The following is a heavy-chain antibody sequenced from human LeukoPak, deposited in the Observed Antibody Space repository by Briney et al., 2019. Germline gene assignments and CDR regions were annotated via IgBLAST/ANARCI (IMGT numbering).Heavy chain of an antibody. CDR3: ARNAFDI. CDR2: IYYSGST. V-gene: IGHV4-31*03. CDR1: GGSISSGGYC. J-gene: IGHJ3*02. Sequence: SQTLSLTCTVSGGSISSGGYCWSWIRQHPGKGLEWIGYIYYSGSTYYNPSLKSRVTISVDTSKSQLSLKLSSVTAADTAVYYCARNAFDIWGQGTMVTVSS.